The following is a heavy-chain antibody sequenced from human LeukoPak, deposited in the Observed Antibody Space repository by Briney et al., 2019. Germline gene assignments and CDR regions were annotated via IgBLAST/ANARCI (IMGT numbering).Heavy chain of an antibody. V-gene: IGHV4-59*01. J-gene: IGHJ4*02. CDR3: ARAPQYGLLYFDY. D-gene: IGHD3-10*01. CDR1: GGSISNYY. Sequence: LETLSLTCTVSGGSISNYYWSWIRQPPAKGLEWIGYIYYSGSTNYNPSLKSRATISVDTSKNQFSLRLSSVTAADTAVYYCARAPQYGLLYFDYWGQGTLVAVSS. CDR2: IYYSGST.